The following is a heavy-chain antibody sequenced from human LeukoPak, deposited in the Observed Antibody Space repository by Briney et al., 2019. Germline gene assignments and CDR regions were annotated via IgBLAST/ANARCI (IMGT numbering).Heavy chain of an antibody. J-gene: IGHJ4*02. CDR3: AREGYDILTGFFDY. D-gene: IGHD3-9*01. V-gene: IGHV3-48*03. CDR1: GFTFSSYE. Sequence: PGGSRRLSCAASGFTFSSYEMNWVRQAPGKGLEWVSYISSSGSTIYYADSVKGRFTISRDNAKNSLYLQMNSLRAEDTAVYYCAREGYDILTGFFDYWGQGTLVTVSS. CDR2: ISSSGSTI.